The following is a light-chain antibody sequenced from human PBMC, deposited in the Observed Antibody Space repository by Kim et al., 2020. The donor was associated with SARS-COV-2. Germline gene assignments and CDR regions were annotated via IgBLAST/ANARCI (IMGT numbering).Light chain of an antibody. V-gene: IGKV1-5*03. CDR1: QSISSW. CDR3: QQYKGYLYS. J-gene: IGKJ2*01. Sequence: ASVGDRVTITCRASQSISSWLAWYQQKPGKAPKLLIYTASYLQSGVPSRFSGSASGTEFTLTISSLQPDDFATYYCQQYKGYLYSFGQGTKVEIK. CDR2: TAS.